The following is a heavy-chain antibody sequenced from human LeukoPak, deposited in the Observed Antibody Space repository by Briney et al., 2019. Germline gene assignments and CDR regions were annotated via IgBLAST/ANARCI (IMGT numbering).Heavy chain of an antibody. CDR2: IYPGDSDT. CDR1: GYSFTTYW. Sequence: GESLKISCKGSGYSFTTYWIGWVRQMPGKGLECLGVIYPGDSDTRYSPSFQGQVTISADKSISTAYLQWSSLKASDTAIYYCARYPQNYYDVTGYFDLWGQGTLVTVSS. D-gene: IGHD3-22*01. CDR3: ARYPQNYYDVTGYFDL. V-gene: IGHV5-51*01. J-gene: IGHJ4*02.